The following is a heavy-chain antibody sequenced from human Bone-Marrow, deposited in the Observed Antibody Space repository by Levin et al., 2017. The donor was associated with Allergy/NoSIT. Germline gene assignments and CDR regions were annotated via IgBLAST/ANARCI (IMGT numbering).Heavy chain of an antibody. CDR2: ISYDGSNK. J-gene: IGHJ4*02. CDR3: AKTKYPCLSNYYDSSCQHTIVGYFDY. Sequence: TGGSLRLSCAASGFTFRSYGMHWVRQAPGKGLEWVAVISYDGSNKYYADSVKGRFTISRDNSKNTLYLQMNSLRAEDTAVYYCAKTKYPCLSNYYDSSCQHTIVGYFDYWGQGTLVTVSS. D-gene: IGHD3-22*01. V-gene: IGHV3-30*18. CDR1: GFTFRSYG.